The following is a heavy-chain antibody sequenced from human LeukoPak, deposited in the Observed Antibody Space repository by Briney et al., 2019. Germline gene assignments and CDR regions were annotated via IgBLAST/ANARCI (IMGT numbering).Heavy chain of an antibody. CDR1: GGSFSGYY. CDR2: INHSGST. J-gene: IGHJ4*02. CDR3: ARVEGFHGWFGELLN. V-gene: IGHV4-34*01. Sequence: SETLSLTCAVYGGSFSGYYWSWIRQPLGKGLEWIGEINHSGSTNYNPSLKSRVTISVDTSKNQFSLKLSSVTAADTAVYYCARVEGFHGWFGELLNWGQGTLVTVSS. D-gene: IGHD3-10*01.